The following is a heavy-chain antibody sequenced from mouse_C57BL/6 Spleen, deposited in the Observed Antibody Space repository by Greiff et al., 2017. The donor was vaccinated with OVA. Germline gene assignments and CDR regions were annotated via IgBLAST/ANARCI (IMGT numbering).Heavy chain of an antibody. Sequence: EVQLVESGPELVKPGASVKISCKASGYSFTDYNMNWVKQSNGKSLEWIGVINPNYGTTSYNQKFKGKATLTVDQSSSTAYMQLNSLTSEDSAVYYCAREEIYDGYYRAWFAYWGQGTLVTVSA. CDR3: AREEIYDGYYRAWFAY. CDR1: GYSFTDYN. CDR2: INPNYGTT. D-gene: IGHD2-3*01. V-gene: IGHV1-39*01. J-gene: IGHJ3*01.